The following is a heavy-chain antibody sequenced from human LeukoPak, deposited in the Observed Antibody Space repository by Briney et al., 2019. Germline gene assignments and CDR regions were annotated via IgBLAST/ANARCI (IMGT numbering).Heavy chain of an antibody. CDR2: INAGNGNT. V-gene: IGHV1-3*01. J-gene: IGHJ5*02. D-gene: IGHD3-22*01. Sequence: ASVKVSCKASGYTFTSYAIHWVRQAPGQRPEWMGWINAGNGNTKYSQKFQGRVTITRDTSASTAYMELSSLRSEDTAVYYCARESTDYYDSSGYYANWFDPWGQGTLVTVSS. CDR1: GYTFTSYA. CDR3: ARESTDYYDSSGYYANWFDP.